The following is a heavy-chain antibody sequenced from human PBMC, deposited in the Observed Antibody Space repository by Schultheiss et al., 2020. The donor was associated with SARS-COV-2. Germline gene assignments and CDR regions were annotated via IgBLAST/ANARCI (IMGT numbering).Heavy chain of an antibody. J-gene: IGHJ3*02. CDR1: GFTFSSYW. Sequence: GGSLRLSCAASGFTFSSYWMSWVRQAPGKGLVWVSAISGSGGSTYYADSVKGRFTISRDNSKNTLYLQMNSLRAEDTAVYYCARDLGAVAASDAFDIWGQGTMVTVSS. CDR3: ARDLGAVAASDAFDI. D-gene: IGHD6-19*01. CDR2: ISGSGGST. V-gene: IGHV3-23*01.